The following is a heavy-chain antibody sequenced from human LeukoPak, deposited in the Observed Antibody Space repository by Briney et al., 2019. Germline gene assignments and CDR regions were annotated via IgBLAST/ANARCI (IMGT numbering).Heavy chain of an antibody. J-gene: IGHJ5*02. CDR3: ARGFEIRFDP. V-gene: IGHV1-2*02. CDR1: GYTFTGYY. D-gene: IGHD3-9*01. CDR2: VNPNSGGT. Sequence: EASVTVPYTPSGYTFTGYYMHWVRQAPAQGLEWMGWVNPNSGGTNYAQKFLGMVTMTRDTSINTAYMELRRLGSDDSAVYYCARGFEIRFDPWGQGTLVTVSS.